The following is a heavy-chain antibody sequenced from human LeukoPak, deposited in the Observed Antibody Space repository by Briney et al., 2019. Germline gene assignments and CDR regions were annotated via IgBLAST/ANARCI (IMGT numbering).Heavy chain of an antibody. CDR2: THYSGTT. Sequence: PSETLSLTCAVSDGSISTFYWSWIRQPPGKGLEWVGSTHYSGTTYYNPSLKSRVTISIDTSKNQFSLKLSPVTAADTAVYYCARDLSDYYGSGSYRPIDAFDIWGQGTMVTVSS. J-gene: IGHJ3*02. CDR1: DGSISTFY. D-gene: IGHD3-10*01. V-gene: IGHV4-59*12. CDR3: ARDLSDYYGSGSYRPIDAFDI.